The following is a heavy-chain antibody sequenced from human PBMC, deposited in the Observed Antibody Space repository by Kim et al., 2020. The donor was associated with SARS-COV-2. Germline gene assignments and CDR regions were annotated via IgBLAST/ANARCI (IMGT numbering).Heavy chain of an antibody. V-gene: IGHV1-69*06. Sequence: SVKVSCKASGGTFSSYAFTWVRQAPGQGLEWMGGIIPIFGTANYAQNFQGRVTITADKSTSTAYMELSSLRSEDTAVYYCARGLRGYSYGPSYYYGMDVWGQGTTVTVSS. CDR1: GGTFSSYA. CDR2: IIPIFGTA. D-gene: IGHD5-18*01. J-gene: IGHJ6*02. CDR3: ARGLRGYSYGPSYYYGMDV.